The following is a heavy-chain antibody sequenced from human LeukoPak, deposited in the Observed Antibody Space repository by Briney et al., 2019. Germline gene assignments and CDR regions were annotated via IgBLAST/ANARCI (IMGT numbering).Heavy chain of an antibody. Sequence: ASVKVSCKASGYTFTSYDINWVRQATGQGLEWMGWMNPNSGNTGYAQKFQGRVTITRNTSISTAYMELSSLRSEDTAVYYCARSGGSSSWYRSYYYYYMDVWGKGTTVTVSS. V-gene: IGHV1-8*03. CDR2: MNPNSGNT. CDR1: GYTFTSYD. J-gene: IGHJ6*03. CDR3: ARSGGSSSWYRSYYYYYMDV. D-gene: IGHD6-13*01.